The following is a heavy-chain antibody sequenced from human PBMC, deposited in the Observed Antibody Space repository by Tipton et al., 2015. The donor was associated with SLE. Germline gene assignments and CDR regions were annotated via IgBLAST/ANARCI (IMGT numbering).Heavy chain of an antibody. J-gene: IGHJ6*02. CDR1: GGSIDTTTYF. CDR2: ISDGGGT. D-gene: IGHD2-21*02. Sequence: TLSLTCTVSGGSIDTTTYFWNWIRQPPGKGLEWIGYISDGGGTNYNPSLKSRVTISVDPAKNQFSLRLTSVTAADTAVYYCARGMVTWRGAILGVDVWGQGTTVNVSS. V-gene: IGHV4-61*05. CDR3: ARGMVTWRGAILGVDV.